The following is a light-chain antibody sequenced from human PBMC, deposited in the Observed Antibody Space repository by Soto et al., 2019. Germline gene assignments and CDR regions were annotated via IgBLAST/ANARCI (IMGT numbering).Light chain of an antibody. J-gene: IGKJ4*01. V-gene: IGKV3D-7*01. CDR3: QQDYNLPLT. CDR2: GAS. CDR1: QSVSSSY. Sequence: PGERVTLSCRASQSVSSSYLTWYQQKPGQAPRLLMYGASTKATGIPARFSGSGSGTDFTLTISSLQPEDFEVYYCQQDYNLPLTFGGGTKVEIK.